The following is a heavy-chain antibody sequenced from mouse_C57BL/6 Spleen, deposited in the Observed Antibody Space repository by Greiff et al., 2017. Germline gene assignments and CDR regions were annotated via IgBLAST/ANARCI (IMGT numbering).Heavy chain of an antibody. J-gene: IGHJ4*01. V-gene: IGHV1-22*01. Sequence: EVQLQQSGPELVKPGASVKMSCKASVYTFTDYNMHWVKQSHGKSLEWIGYINPNNGGTSYNQKFKGKATLTVNKSSSTAYMELRSLTSEDSAVYYCARKGVGYAYAMDYWGQGTSVTVSS. CDR2: INPNNGGT. CDR3: ARKGVGYAYAMDY. CDR1: VYTFTDYN. D-gene: IGHD2-2*01.